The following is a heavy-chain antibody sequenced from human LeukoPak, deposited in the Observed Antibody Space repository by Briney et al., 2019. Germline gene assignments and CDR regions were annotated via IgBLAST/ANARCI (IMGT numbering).Heavy chain of an antibody. J-gene: IGHJ4*02. D-gene: IGHD3-22*01. V-gene: IGHV3-11*01. CDR1: GFTFSDYY. CDR3: AREPLYYYDSSGYPQGGNYFDY. CDR2: ISSSGSTI. Sequence: GGSLRLSCAASGFTFSDYYMSWIRQAPGKGLEWVSYISSSGSTIYYADSVKGRFTISRDNAKNSLYLQMNSLRAEDTAVYYCAREPLYYYDSSGYPQGGNYFDYWGQGTLVTVSS.